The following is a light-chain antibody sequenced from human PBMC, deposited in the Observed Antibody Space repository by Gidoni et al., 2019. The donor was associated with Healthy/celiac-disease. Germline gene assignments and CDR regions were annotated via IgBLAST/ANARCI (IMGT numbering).Light chain of an antibody. CDR1: QSVLYSSNNKNY. CDR3: QQYYSTPGT. CDR2: WAS. J-gene: IGKJ2*01. V-gene: IGKV4-1*01. Sequence: DIVMTQSPDYLAVSLGERATINCKSSQSVLYSSNNKNYLAWYQQKPGQPPKLLIYWASTRESGVPDRCSGSGSGTDFTLTISSLEAEDVAVYYCQQYYSTPGTFGQGTKLEIK.